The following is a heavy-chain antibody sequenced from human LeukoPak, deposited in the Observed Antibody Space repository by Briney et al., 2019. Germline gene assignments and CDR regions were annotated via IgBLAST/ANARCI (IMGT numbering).Heavy chain of an antibody. D-gene: IGHD3-3*01. CDR1: GFTFSSYA. J-gene: IGHJ4*02. CDR3: ATDRGWRTSGYYLYYFEY. V-gene: IGHV3-7*01. CDR2: IKHDGSEK. Sequence: PGGSLRLSCAASGFTFSSYATSWVRQAPGKGLEWVASIKHDGSEKYYVDSVRGRFTISRDNTMNSLYLQMSSLRAEDTAVYYCATDRGWRTSGYYLYYFEYWGQGTLVTYSS.